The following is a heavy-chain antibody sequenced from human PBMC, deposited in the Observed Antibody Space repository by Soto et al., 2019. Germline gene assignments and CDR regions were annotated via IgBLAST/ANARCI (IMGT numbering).Heavy chain of an antibody. J-gene: IGHJ5*02. Sequence: ASVKVSCKASGYTFTSYGISWVRQAPGQGLEWMGWISAYNGNTNYAQKLQGRVTMTTDTSTSTAYMELRSLRSDDTAVYYCARDYCSGGSCYGRWFDPWGQGTLVTV. D-gene: IGHD2-15*01. CDR2: ISAYNGNT. CDR3: ARDYCSGGSCYGRWFDP. CDR1: GYTFTSYG. V-gene: IGHV1-18*01.